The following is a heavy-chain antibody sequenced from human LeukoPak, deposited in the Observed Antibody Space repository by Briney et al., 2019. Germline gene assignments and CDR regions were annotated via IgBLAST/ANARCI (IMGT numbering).Heavy chain of an antibody. CDR3: ARGGTMTTVPL. J-gene: IGHJ4*02. Sequence: SETLSLTCTVSGGSISSYYWSWIRQPPGKGLEWIGYIFYSGSTNYNPSLKSRVTISVDTSKNQFSLKLSSVTAADTAVYYCARGGTMTTVPLWGQGTLVAVSS. V-gene: IGHV4-59*08. CDR2: IFYSGST. CDR1: GGSISSYY. D-gene: IGHD4-17*01.